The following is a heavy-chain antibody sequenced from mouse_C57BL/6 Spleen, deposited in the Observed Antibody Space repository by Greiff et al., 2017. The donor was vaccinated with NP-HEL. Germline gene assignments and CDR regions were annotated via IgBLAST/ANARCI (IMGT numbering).Heavy chain of an antibody. V-gene: IGHV1-55*01. J-gene: IGHJ4*01. CDR2: IYPGSGST. Sequence: QVQLQQPGAELVKPGASVKMSCKASGYTFTSYWITWVKQRPGQGLEWIGDIYPGSGSTNYNEKFKSKATLTVDTSSSTAYMQLSSLTSEDSAVYYCAREGRIYYDYDEGLDYWGQGTSVTVSS. D-gene: IGHD2-4*01. CDR1: GYTFTSYW. CDR3: AREGRIYYDYDEGLDY.